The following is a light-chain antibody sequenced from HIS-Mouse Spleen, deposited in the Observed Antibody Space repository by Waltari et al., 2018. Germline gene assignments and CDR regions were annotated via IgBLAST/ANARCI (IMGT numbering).Light chain of an antibody. CDR2: GAS. Sequence: EIVLTQSPGTLSLSPGERATLSCRASQSVSSSYLAWYQQKPGQAPRILIYGASSRATGITDRFSGSGSGTDFTLTISRLEPEDFAVYYCQQYGSSPRITFGQGTRLEIK. V-gene: IGKV3-20*01. CDR3: QQYGSSPRIT. J-gene: IGKJ5*01. CDR1: QSVSSSY.